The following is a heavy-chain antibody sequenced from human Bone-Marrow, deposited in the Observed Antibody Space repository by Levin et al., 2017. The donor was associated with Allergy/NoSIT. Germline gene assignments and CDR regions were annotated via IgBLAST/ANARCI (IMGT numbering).Heavy chain of an antibody. V-gene: IGHV1-46*01. CDR1: GYTFTTYY. CDR2: IYPSGGST. CDR3: AREGNSYDSGSTYSFDY. D-gene: IGHD3-10*01. Sequence: ASVKASCKASGYTFTTYYMHWVRQAPGQGLEWMGIIYPSGGSTEYAQKFQGRVTVTRDTSTSTVYMELSSLRSEDTAVYYCAREGNSYDSGSTYSFDYWGQGTLVTVSS. J-gene: IGHJ4*02.